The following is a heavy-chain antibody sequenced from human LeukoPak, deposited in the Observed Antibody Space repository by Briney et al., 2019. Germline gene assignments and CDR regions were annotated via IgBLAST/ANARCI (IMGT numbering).Heavy chain of an antibody. D-gene: IGHD4-17*01. V-gene: IGHV1-69*01. Sequence: SVTVSCQASGGTFSRYAISWVRQAPGHGLEWMGGIIPIFGTANYAQKFQGRVTITADESTSTAYMELSSLRSEDTAVYYCARDPKPTVTTFNWFAPWGEGTPVTVSS. CDR2: IIPIFGTA. CDR3: ARDPKPTVTTFNWFAP. CDR1: GGTFSRYA. J-gene: IGHJ5*02.